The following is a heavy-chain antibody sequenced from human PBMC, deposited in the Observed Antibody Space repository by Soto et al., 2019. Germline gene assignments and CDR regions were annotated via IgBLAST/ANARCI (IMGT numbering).Heavy chain of an antibody. D-gene: IGHD6-19*01. CDR2: TYYRSKWYN. V-gene: IGHV6-1*01. CDR1: GGSVSSNSAA. Sequence: SQTLPLTCALSGGSVSSNSAALNWVRQSPSRGLEWLGRTYYRSKWYNDYAVSVKSRITINPDTSKNQFSLQLNSVTPEDTAVYYCAREPRGYSSGWSPGYFDYWGQGTLVTVSS. CDR3: AREPRGYSSGWSPGYFDY. J-gene: IGHJ4*02.